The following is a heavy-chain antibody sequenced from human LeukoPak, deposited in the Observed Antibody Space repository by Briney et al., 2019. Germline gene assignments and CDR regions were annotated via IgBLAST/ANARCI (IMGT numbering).Heavy chain of an antibody. D-gene: IGHD2-2*01. CDR2: ISAYSGNT. CDR3: ARDVPAAMRSTLDS. Sequence: ASVKVSCRASGYTFINYGLSWVRQAPGQGLEWMGWISAYSGNTVYAQRLQGRVTMTIDTSTSTAYVELRSLRSDDTAVYYCARDVPAAMRSTLDSWGQGTLVTVSS. CDR1: GYTFINYG. V-gene: IGHV1-18*01. J-gene: IGHJ4*02.